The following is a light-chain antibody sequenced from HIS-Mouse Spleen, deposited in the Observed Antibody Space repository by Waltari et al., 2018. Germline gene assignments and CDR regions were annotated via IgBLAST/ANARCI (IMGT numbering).Light chain of an antibody. Sequence: QSALTQPASVSGSPGQSITISCTGTSSDVGSYNLVSWYQQHPGKAPKPMIYEGSKRPSWVSNRFSGSKSGNTASLTISGLQAEDEADYYCCSYAGSSTYWVFGGGTKLTVL. V-gene: IGLV2-23*01. CDR3: CSYAGSSTYWV. CDR2: EGS. CDR1: SSDVGSYNL. J-gene: IGLJ3*02.